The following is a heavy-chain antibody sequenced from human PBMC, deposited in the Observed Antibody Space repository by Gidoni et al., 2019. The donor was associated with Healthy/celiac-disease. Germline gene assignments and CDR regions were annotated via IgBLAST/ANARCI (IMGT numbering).Heavy chain of an antibody. J-gene: IGHJ4*02. CDR1: GGSFSDYY. V-gene: IGHV4-34*01. CDR2: INHSGST. D-gene: IGHD3-22*01. CDR3: ARVKNRYYYDSSGYYYNY. Sequence: QVQLQQWGAGLLKPSETLSLTCAVYGGSFSDYYWSWIRQPPGKGLEWIGEINHSGSTNYNPSIKSRVTISVDTSKNQFSLKLSSVTAADTAVYYCARVKNRYYYDSSGYYYNYWGQGTLVTVSS.